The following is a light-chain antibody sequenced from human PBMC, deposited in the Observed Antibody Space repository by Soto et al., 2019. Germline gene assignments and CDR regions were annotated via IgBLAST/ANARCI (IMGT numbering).Light chain of an antibody. CDR2: DAS. Sequence: DIQMTRSPSTLSASVGDRVTITCRASQSISSWLAWYQQKPGKAPKLLIYDASSLESGVPSRFSGSGSGTEFTLTISSLHPDDFATYYCQQYNSYWTFGQGTKVDIK. CDR1: QSISSW. CDR3: QQYNSYWT. V-gene: IGKV1-5*01. J-gene: IGKJ1*01.